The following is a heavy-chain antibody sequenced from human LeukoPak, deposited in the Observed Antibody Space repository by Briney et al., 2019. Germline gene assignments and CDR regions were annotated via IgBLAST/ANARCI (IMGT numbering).Heavy chain of an antibody. Sequence: ASVKVSCKASGYTFTSYGISWVRQAPGQGLEWMGWISAYNGNTNYAQKLQGRVTMTTDTSTSTAYMELRSLRSDDTAVYYCARDLRPGYYDSSGKLNYFDYWGQGTLVTVSS. D-gene: IGHD3-22*01. CDR3: ARDLRPGYYDSSGKLNYFDY. J-gene: IGHJ4*02. CDR2: ISAYNGNT. V-gene: IGHV1-18*01. CDR1: GYTFTSYG.